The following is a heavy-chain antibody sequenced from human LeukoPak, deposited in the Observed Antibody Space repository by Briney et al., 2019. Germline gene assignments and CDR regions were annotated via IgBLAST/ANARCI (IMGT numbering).Heavy chain of an antibody. CDR3: AVSRSSSWGYYYYGMDV. D-gene: IGHD6-13*01. CDR2: VYYTGTT. CDR1: GCPVSSGTYY. J-gene: IGHJ6*02. V-gene: IGHV4-39*01. Sequence: NPSETLSLTCTVSGCPVSSGTYYWVWIRQPPGKGPEWSGSVYYTGTTYYTPSLKSRVIISVDTAKNQFSLKLNSVTAADTAVYYCAVSRSSSWGYYYYGMDVWGQGTTVTVSS.